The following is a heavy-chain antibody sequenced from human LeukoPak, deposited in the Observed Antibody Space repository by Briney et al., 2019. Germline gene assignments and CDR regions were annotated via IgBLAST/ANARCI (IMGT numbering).Heavy chain of an antibody. CDR2: INHSGST. Sequence: SETLSLTCAVYGGSFSGYYWSWIRQPPGKGLEWIGEINHSGSTNYNPSLKSRVTISVDTSKNQFSLKLSSVTAADTAVYYCARGGWGRGYCSSTSCLDYWGQGTLVTVSS. CDR1: GGSFSGYY. V-gene: IGHV4-34*01. J-gene: IGHJ4*02. CDR3: ARGGWGRGYCSSTSCLDY. D-gene: IGHD2-2*01.